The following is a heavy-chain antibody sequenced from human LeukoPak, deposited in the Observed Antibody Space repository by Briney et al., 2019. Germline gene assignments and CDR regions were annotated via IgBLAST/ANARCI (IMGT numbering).Heavy chain of an antibody. CDR1: GGSFSGYY. CDR2: INHSGST. D-gene: IGHD3-10*01. J-gene: IGHJ4*02. CDR3: ARDRYYYGSGGYYFDY. Sequence: SETLSLTCAVYGGSFSGYYWSWIRQPPGKGLEWIEEINHSGSTYYNPSLKSRVTISVDTSKNQFSLKLSSVTAADTAVYYCARDRYYYGSGGYYFDYWGQGTLVTVSS. V-gene: IGHV4-34*01.